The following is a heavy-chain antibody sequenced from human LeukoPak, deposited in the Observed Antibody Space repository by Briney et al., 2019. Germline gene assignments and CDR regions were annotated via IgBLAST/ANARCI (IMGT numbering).Heavy chain of an antibody. CDR3: ARSPRFNWNDGDFDY. Sequence: GASVKVSCKASGYTFTSYGISWVRQAPGQGLEWMGWISAYNGNTNYAQKLQGRVTMTTDTSTSTAHMELRSLRSDDTAVYYCARSPRFNWNDGDFDYWGQGTLVTVSS. CDR1: GYTFTSYG. CDR2: ISAYNGNT. V-gene: IGHV1-18*01. D-gene: IGHD1-20*01. J-gene: IGHJ4*02.